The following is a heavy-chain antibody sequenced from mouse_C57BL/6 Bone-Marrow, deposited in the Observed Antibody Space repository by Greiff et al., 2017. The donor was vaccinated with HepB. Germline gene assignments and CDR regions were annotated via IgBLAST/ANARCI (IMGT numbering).Heavy chain of an antibody. CDR3: ASQWPRRGFAY. Sequence: EVKLMESGGDLVKPGGSLKLSCAASGFTFSSYGMSWVRQTPDKRLEWVATISSGGSYTYYPDSVKGRFTISRDNAKNTLYLQMSSLRSEDTAIYCCASQWPRRGFAYWGQGTLVTVSA. CDR2: ISSGGSYT. CDR1: GFTFSSYG. V-gene: IGHV5-6*01. J-gene: IGHJ3*01. D-gene: IGHD1-2*01.